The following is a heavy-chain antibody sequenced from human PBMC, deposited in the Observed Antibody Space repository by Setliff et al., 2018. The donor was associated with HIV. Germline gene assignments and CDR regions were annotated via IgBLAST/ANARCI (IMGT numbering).Heavy chain of an antibody. J-gene: IGHJ5*02. Sequence: GGSLRLSCAASGFTFSNYAMTWVRQAPGKGLEWVSGISGSGDSTFYADSVQGRFTISRDNSKNTLYLQMNSLRAEDTAVYYCAKAQWLLSHWGFDPWGQGTLVTVSS. V-gene: IGHV3-23*01. D-gene: IGHD3-3*01. CDR2: ISGSGDST. CDR1: GFTFSNYA. CDR3: AKAQWLLSHWGFDP.